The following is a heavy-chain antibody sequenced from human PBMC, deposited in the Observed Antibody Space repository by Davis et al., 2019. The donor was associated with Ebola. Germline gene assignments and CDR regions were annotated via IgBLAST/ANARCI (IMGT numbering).Heavy chain of an antibody. J-gene: IGHJ4*02. CDR1: GFNFDDSA. Sequence: PGGSLRLSCVASGFNFDDSAMHWVRQAPGKGLEWVAGINWDSASIGYADSLKGRFTISRDNAKNSLYLHMNSLRTEDTAFYYCVKDKEKQWFYYFDWWGQGTLVTVSS. CDR2: INWDSASI. CDR3: VKDKEKQWFYYFDW. V-gene: IGHV3-9*01. D-gene: IGHD6-19*01.